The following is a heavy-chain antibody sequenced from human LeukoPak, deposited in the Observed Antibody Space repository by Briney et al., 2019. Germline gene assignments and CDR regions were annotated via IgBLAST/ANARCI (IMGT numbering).Heavy chain of an antibody. D-gene: IGHD5-12*01. Sequence: ASVKVSCKASGYTFSGYFMNWVRQAPGQGLEWMGWINPNSGGTNYAQKFQGGVTMTRDTSISTAYMELSSLRSDDTAVYYCARADSAHDFRYWGQGTLVTVSS. CDR2: INPNSGGT. CDR1: GYTFSGYF. CDR3: ARADSAHDFRY. J-gene: IGHJ4*02. V-gene: IGHV1-2*02.